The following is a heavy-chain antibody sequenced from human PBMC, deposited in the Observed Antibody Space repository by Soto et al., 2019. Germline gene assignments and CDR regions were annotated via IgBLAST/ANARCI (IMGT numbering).Heavy chain of an antibody. V-gene: IGHV1-69*12. D-gene: IGHD6-25*01. CDR1: GGTFSSYA. J-gene: IGHJ6*02. CDR2: IIPIFGTA. CDR3: ATDSEAANDV. Sequence: QVQLVQSGAEVKKPGSSVKVSCKASGGTFSSYAISWVRQAPGQGLEWMGGIIPIFGTANYAQKFQGRVMNTEDASTSTAYMELSSLRCEHTAVSYCATDSEAANDVWGQGTTVTVSS.